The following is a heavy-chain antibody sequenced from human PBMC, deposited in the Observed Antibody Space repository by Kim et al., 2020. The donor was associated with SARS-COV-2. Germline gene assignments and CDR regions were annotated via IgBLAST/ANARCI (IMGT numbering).Heavy chain of an antibody. J-gene: IGHJ4*02. V-gene: IGHV1-18*01. D-gene: IGHD1-26*01. CDR2: ISAYNGNT. Sequence: ASVKVSCKASGYTFTSYGISWVRQAPGQGLEWMGWISAYNGNTNYAQKLQGRVTMTTDTSTSTAYMELRSLRSDDTAVYYCARDRGGWWELGHPPDYWGQGTLVTVSS. CDR3: ARDRGGWWELGHPPDY. CDR1: GYTFTSYG.